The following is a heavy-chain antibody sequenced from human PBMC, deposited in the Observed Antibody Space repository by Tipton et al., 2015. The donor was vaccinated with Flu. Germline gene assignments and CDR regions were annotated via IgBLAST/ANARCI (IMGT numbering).Heavy chain of an antibody. CDR2: IYSDGRA. D-gene: IGHD5/OR15-5a*01. CDR1: GFTVNSNY. CDR3: ARHGVYIQPRFDD. Sequence: SLRLSCAASGFTVNSNYMSWVRQAPGKGLEWVSVIYSDGRAYYVDSVKGRFTVSRDDSKNMLSLQMDSLRAEDTAVYFCARHGVYIQPRFDDWSQGTLVTVSS. J-gene: IGHJ4*02. V-gene: IGHV3-53*01.